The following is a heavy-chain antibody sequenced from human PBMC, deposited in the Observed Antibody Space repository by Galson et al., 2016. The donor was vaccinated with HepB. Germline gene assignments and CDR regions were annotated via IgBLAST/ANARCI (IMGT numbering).Heavy chain of an antibody. CDR1: GFVFSNFG. Sequence: SLRLSCAASGFVFSNFGLSWVRQAPGKGLEWVANISTRRTTYCSDSVQGRFTISRDNSNNTLYLQMNGLRAEDTAVYYCAKERLVRRIFDHWGQGTLLTVSS. CDR3: AKERLVRRIFDH. CDR2: ISTRRTT. V-gene: IGHV3-23*01. J-gene: IGHJ4*02. D-gene: IGHD1-1*01.